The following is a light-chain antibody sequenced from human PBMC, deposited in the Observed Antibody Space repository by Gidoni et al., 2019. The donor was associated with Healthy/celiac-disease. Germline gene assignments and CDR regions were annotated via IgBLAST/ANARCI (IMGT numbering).Light chain of an antibody. V-gene: IGKV1-5*03. CDR2: KAS. CDR3: QQYSSYTWT. J-gene: IGKJ1*01. CDR1: QSISSW. Sequence: DIQMSQSPSTLSASVGDRVTITRRVSQSISSWLAWYQQKPGKAPKHLIYKASSLEIRVPSRFSGSGSVTEFTLTISSLQPDDFAAYYCQQYSSYTWTFGQGTKVEIK.